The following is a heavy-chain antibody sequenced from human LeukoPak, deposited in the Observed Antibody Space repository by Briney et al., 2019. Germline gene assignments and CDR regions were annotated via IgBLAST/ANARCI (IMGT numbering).Heavy chain of an antibody. D-gene: IGHD3-10*01. Sequence: GGSLRLSCAASGFTFSSYSMNWVRQAPGKGLEWVSSISSSSSYIYYADSVKGRFTISRDNSKNTLYLQMNSLRAEDTAVYYCAKDTYYYGSGSYDYWGQGTLVTVSS. V-gene: IGHV3-21*01. CDR2: ISSSSSYI. J-gene: IGHJ4*02. CDR1: GFTFSSYS. CDR3: AKDTYYYGSGSYDY.